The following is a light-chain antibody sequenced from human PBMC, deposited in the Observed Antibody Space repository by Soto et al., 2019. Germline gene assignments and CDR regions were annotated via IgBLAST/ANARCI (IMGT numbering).Light chain of an antibody. CDR1: QSVRTK. J-gene: IGKJ4*01. CDR2: GAS. V-gene: IGKV3-15*01. Sequence: EIVMTQSPDTLYVSPGEGATLSCRASQSVRTKLAWYQQKAGQAPRLLIYGASTRATGIPDRFSGSGSGTEFTLTISSLQSEDFAVYYCQQYGSSPLTFGGGTKVDIK. CDR3: QQYGSSPLT.